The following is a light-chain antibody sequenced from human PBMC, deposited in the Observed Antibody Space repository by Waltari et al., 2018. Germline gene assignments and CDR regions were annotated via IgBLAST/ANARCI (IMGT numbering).Light chain of an antibody. J-gene: IGLJ2*01. Sequence: SYELTQPPSVSVSPGQTAKIPCSGDALQTHYPYWYQQKPGQAPLLVIYKDTERPSGIPERFSGSSSGTTVTLTISGVQAEDEADYYCLSAYSGGSQGVFGGGTKLTVL. V-gene: IGLV3-25*03. CDR1: ALQTHY. CDR2: KDT. CDR3: LSAYSGGSQGV.